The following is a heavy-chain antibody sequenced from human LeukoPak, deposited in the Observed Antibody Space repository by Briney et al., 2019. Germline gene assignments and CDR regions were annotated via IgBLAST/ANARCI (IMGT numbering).Heavy chain of an antibody. V-gene: IGHV1-18*01. Sequence: ASVKVSCKASGYTFTSYGISWVRQAPGQGLEWMGWISAYNGNTNYAQKLQGRVTMTTDTSTSTAYMELRSLRSDDTAVYYCARDRVAAAVRSPQDYWGQGTLVTVSS. CDR1: GYTFTSYG. CDR2: ISAYNGNT. J-gene: IGHJ4*02. CDR3: ARDRVAAAVRSPQDY. D-gene: IGHD6-13*01.